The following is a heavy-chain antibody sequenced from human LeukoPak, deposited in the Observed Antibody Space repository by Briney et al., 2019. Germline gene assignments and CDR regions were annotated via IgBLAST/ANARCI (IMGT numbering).Heavy chain of an antibody. V-gene: IGHV4-61*02. CDR1: GGSISSGSYY. CDR3: ARHIAAAGIHFDY. J-gene: IGHJ4*02. D-gene: IGHD6-13*01. Sequence: TSETLSLTCTVSGGSISSGSYYWSWIRQPAGKGLEWIGRIYTSGSTNYNPSLKSRVTISVDTSKNQFSLKLSSVTAADTAVYYCARHIAAAGIHFDYWGQGTLVTVSS. CDR2: IYTSGST.